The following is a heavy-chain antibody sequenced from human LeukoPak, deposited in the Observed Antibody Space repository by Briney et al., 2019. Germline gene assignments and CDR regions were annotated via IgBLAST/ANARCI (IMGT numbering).Heavy chain of an antibody. D-gene: IGHD3-22*01. CDR2: IYHSGST. Sequence: PSETLSLTCTVSGYSISSGYYWGWIRQPPGKGLEWIGSIYHSGSTYYNPSLKSRVTISVDTSKNQFSLKLSSVTAADTAVYYCARDLSDSSGYYHFDYWGQGTLVTVSS. CDR3: ARDLSDSSGYYHFDY. V-gene: IGHV4-38-2*02. CDR1: GYSISSGYY. J-gene: IGHJ4*02.